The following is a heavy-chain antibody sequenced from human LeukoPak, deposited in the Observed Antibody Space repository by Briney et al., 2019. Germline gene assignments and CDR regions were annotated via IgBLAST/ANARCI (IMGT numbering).Heavy chain of an antibody. Sequence: QPGGSLRPSCAASGFTFSTYGMNWVRQAPGKGLEWVSTISTNSANTYYTDSVKGRFTISRDNSKDTLFMQMNSLRAEDTAVYYCAKGQSTIATRSFDSWGRGTLVTVSS. J-gene: IGHJ4*02. CDR1: GFTFSTYG. V-gene: IGHV3-23*01. CDR3: AKGQSTIATRSFDS. CDR2: ISTNSANT. D-gene: IGHD6-6*01.